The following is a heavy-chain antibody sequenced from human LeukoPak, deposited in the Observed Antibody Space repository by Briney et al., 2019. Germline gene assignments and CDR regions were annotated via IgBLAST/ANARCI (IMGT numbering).Heavy chain of an antibody. CDR3: ARGGGVNWFDP. Sequence: SENLSLTCAVSGGSISSGGYSWSWIRQPPGKGLEWIGYIYHSGSTYYNPSLKSRVTISVDRSKNQFSLKLSSVTAADTAVYYCARGGGVNWFDPWGQGTLVTVSS. J-gene: IGHJ5*02. V-gene: IGHV4-30-2*01. CDR1: GGSISSGGYS. CDR2: IYHSGST.